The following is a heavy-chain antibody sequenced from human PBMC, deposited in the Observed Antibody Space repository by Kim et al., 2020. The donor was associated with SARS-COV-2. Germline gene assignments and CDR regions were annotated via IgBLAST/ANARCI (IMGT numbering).Heavy chain of an antibody. Sequence: SETLSLTCTVSGGSISSYYWSWIRQPPGKGLEWIGYIYYSGSTNYNPSLKSRVTISVDTSKNQFSLKLSSVTAADTAVYYCARSLVTAYYYYGMDVWGQGTTVTVSS. J-gene: IGHJ6*02. V-gene: IGHV4-59*01. D-gene: IGHD4-4*01. CDR3: ARSLVTAYYYYGMDV. CDR2: IYYSGST. CDR1: GGSISSYY.